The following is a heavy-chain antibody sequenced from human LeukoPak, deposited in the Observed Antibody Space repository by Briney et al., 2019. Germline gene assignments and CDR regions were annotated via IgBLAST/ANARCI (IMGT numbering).Heavy chain of an antibody. Sequence: PGGSLRLSCAGSGFTFNNYAVGWVRQAPGKGLEWVSAISGGGVSTYYADSVKGRFTISRDNSKTTLYLQMNSLRAEDTAVYYCAKNVNGGNWYYFDHWGQGTLVTVSS. CDR3: AKNVNGGNWYYFDH. CDR2: ISGGGVST. CDR1: GFTFNNYA. J-gene: IGHJ4*02. D-gene: IGHD1-20*01. V-gene: IGHV3-23*01.